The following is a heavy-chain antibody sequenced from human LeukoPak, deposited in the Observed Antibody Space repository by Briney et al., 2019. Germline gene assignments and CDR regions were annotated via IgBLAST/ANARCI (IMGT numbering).Heavy chain of an antibody. CDR2: ITPKSGDT. CDR3: ARVRLADERAWAY. CDR1: GYTFSDFY. D-gene: IGHD3-3*02. J-gene: IGHJ4*02. V-gene: IGHV1-2*02. Sequence: ASVRVSCKASGYTFSDFYIHWVRQAPGQGLEYVGWITPKSGDTYSPQRFQGRVTMTRDASISTAYMELSSLRSDDTAVYFCARVRLADERAWAYWGQGTLVTVSS.